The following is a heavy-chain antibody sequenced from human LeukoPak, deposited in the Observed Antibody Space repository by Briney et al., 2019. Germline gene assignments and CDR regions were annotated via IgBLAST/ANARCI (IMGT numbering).Heavy chain of an antibody. V-gene: IGHV3-7*01. J-gene: IGHJ4*02. CDR2: IKQDGSEE. D-gene: IGHD4-17*01. Sequence: GGSLRLTCVASEFRFGRDWISWVRQAPGKGLEWVACIKQDGSEEYYVGSVRGRFTVSVDNGKNSLYLQMNSLRAEDTARYYCAKATLYDYGDEYYFDYWGQGTLVTVSS. CDR1: EFRFGRDW. CDR3: AKATLYDYGDEYYFDY.